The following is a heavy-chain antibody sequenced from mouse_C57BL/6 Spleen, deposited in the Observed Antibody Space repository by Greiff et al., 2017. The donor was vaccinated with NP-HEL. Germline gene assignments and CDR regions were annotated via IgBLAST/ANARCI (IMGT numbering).Heavy chain of an antibody. CDR3: ARRDYYYGSRYWYFDV. CDR2: ISSGGSYT. V-gene: IGHV5-6*02. J-gene: IGHJ1*03. D-gene: IGHD1-1*01. CDR1: GFTFSSYG. Sequence: EVKLVESGGDLVKPGGSLKLSCAASGFTFSSYGMSWVRQTPDKRLEWVATISSGGSYTYYPDSVKGRFTISRDNAKNTLYLQMSSLKSEDTAMYYCARRDYYYGSRYWYFDVWGTGTTVTVSS.